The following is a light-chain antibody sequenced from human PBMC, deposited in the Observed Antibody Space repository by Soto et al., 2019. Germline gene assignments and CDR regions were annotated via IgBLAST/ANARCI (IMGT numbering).Light chain of an antibody. Sequence: DIQMTQSPSSLSASVGDRLTITCRASQGISTYLNWYHQKQGKXPKXXIYKASTLKSGVPSRFSGSGSGTELTITISSLQPDDCETYDGQHYNSYSEAFGQGTKVDIK. V-gene: IGKV1-5*03. CDR2: KAS. J-gene: IGKJ1*01. CDR1: QGISTY. CDR3: QHYNSYSEA.